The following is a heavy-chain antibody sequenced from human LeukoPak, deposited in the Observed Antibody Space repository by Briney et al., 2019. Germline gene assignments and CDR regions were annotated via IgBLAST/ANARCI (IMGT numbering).Heavy chain of an antibody. CDR1: GYTFSSYH. V-gene: IGHV1-46*01. D-gene: IGHD2/OR15-2a*01. CDR3: ARDLWQRNFDY. J-gene: IGHJ4*02. CDR2: INPSGGNT. Sequence: GRSLRLSCAASGYTFSSYHIHWVRQAPGQGLEWMGIINPSGGNTKYAQKFQGRVTMTRDTSTSTVYMELSSLRSEDTAVYYCARDLWQRNFDYWGQGTLVTVSS.